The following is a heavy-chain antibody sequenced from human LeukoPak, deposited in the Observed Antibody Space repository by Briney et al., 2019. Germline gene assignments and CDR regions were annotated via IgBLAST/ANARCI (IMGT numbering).Heavy chain of an antibody. Sequence: GGSLRLSCAASGFTFSSYSMTWVRQAPGKGLEWVSSISSSSSYIYYADSVKGRFTISRDNAKNSLYLQMNSLRAEDTAVYYCARGHTPGTYYYDSSGYPGGLGPLSFDYWGQGTLVTVSS. V-gene: IGHV3-21*01. CDR3: ARGHTPGTYYYDSSGYPGGLGPLSFDY. D-gene: IGHD3-22*01. J-gene: IGHJ4*02. CDR1: GFTFSSYS. CDR2: ISSSSSYI.